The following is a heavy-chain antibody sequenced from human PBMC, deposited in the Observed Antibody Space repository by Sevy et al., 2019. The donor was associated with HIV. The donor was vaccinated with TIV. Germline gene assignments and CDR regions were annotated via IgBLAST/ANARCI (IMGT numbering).Heavy chain of an antibody. D-gene: IGHD1-26*01. CDR3: ARHHGAEKWELLTDY. CDR1: GYSFTSYW. V-gene: IGHV5-51*01. J-gene: IGHJ4*02. Sequence: GESLKISCKGSGYSFTSYWIGWVRQMPGKGLEWMGIIYPGDSDTRYSPSFQGQVTISADKSISTAYLQWSSLKASDTARYYCARHHGAEKWELLTDYWGQGTLVTVSS. CDR2: IYPGDSDT.